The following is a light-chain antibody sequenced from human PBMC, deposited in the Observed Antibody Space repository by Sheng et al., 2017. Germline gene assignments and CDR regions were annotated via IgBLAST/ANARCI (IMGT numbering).Light chain of an antibody. CDR2: WAS. CDR3: HQYYSSPLM. CDR1: QSVLHSSNNKNY. J-gene: IGKJ1*01. V-gene: IGKV4-1*01. Sequence: DIVMTQSPDSLAVSLGERATINCKSSQSVLHSSNNKNYLAWYQQKAGQPPKVLVYWASTRESGVPDRFSGSGSGTDFTLTISSLQAEDVAVYYCHQYYSSPLMFGQGTKVEIK.